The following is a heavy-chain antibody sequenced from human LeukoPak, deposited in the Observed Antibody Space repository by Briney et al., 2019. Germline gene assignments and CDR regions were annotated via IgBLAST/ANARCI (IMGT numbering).Heavy chain of an antibody. Sequence: PSQTLPLTCTVSGGSISSGDYYWSWIRQPPGKGLEWIGYIYYSGSTYYNPSLKSRVTISVDTSKNQFSLKLSSVTAADTAVYYCARDGYCSGGSCYEFYYYYGMDVWGQGTTVTVSS. CDR2: IYYSGST. CDR1: GGSISSGDYY. V-gene: IGHV4-30-4*01. D-gene: IGHD2-15*01. CDR3: ARDGYCSGGSCYEFYYYYGMDV. J-gene: IGHJ6*02.